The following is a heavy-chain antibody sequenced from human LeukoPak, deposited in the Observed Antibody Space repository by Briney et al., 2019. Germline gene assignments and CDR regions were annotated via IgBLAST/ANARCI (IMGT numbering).Heavy chain of an antibody. D-gene: IGHD6-13*01. V-gene: IGHV3-21*01. CDR1: GFTFSDYY. CDR2: IRSSSSYI. Sequence: PGGSLRLSCAASGFTFSDYYMSWVRQAQGQGLEWVSSIRSSSSYIYYADSLKGRFTISRDNAKNSLYLQMNSLRAEDTAVYYCARDPQGYSSSWFDYWGQGTLVTVSS. J-gene: IGHJ4*02. CDR3: ARDPQGYSSSWFDY.